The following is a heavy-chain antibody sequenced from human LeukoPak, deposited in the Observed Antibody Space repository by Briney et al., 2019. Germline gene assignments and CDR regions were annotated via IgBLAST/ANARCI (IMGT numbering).Heavy chain of an antibody. CDR1: GFTFSSYG. CDR3: ARDGFYGYQPNYFDY. Sequence: GGSLRLSCAASGFTFSSYGMHWVRQAPGKGLEWVAVIWYDGSNKYYADSVKGRFTISRDNSKNTLYLQMNSLRAEDTAVYYCARDGFYGYQPNYFDYWGQGTLVTVSS. CDR2: IWYDGSNK. D-gene: IGHD5-18*01. J-gene: IGHJ4*02. V-gene: IGHV3-33*01.